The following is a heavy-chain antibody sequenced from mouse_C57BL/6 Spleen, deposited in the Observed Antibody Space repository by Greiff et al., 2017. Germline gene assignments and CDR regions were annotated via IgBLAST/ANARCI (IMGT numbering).Heavy chain of an antibody. CDR1: GFTFSSYT. V-gene: IGHV5-9*01. CDR3: ARQSGNYDYFDY. D-gene: IGHD2-1*01. J-gene: IGHJ2*01. CDR2: ISGGGGNT. Sequence: EVQLVESGGGLVKPGGSLKLSCAASGFTFSSYTMSWVRQTPEKRLEWVATISGGGGNTYYPDSVKGRFTISRDNAKNTLYLQMSSLRSEDTALYYCARQSGNYDYFDYWGQGTTLTVSS.